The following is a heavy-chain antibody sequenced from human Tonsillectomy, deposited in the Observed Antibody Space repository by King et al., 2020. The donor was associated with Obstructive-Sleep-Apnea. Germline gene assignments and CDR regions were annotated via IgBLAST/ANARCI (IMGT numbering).Heavy chain of an antibody. CDR3: ARGGYTYGKNGMDV. CDR1: GESFSGYY. V-gene: IGHV4-34*01. Sequence: VQLQQWGAGLLKPSETLSLTCAVYGESFSGYYWSWIRQPPGKGLEWIGEINDRGSINYNPSLKSRVTISVDTSKNQFSLKLNPVTAADTAVYYCARGGYTYGKNGMDVWGQGTTVTVSS. D-gene: IGHD5-18*01. J-gene: IGHJ6*02. CDR2: INDRGSI.